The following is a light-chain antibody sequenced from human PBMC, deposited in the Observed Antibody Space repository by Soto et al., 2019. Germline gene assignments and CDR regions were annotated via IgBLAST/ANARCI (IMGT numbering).Light chain of an antibody. CDR1: SNDVGNYNY. V-gene: IGLV2-8*01. CDR3: SSYSGTNNLLI. Sequence: QSALTQPPSASGSRGQSVTISCTGTSNDVGNYNYVSWYQQHPGKAPKVLISEVSKRPSGVPDRFSGSKSGNMASLTVSGLQAEDEADYYCSSYSGTNNLLIFGGGTKVTVL. CDR2: EVS. J-gene: IGLJ2*01.